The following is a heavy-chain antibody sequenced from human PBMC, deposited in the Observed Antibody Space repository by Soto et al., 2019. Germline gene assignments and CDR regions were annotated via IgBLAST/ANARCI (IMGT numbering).Heavy chain of an antibody. CDR1: GGSISSGGYS. V-gene: IGHV4-30-2*01. CDR2: IYHSGST. CDR3: ARGSSGYYPSLDY. D-gene: IGHD3-22*01. J-gene: IGHJ4*02. Sequence: SETLSLTCAVSGGSISSGGYSWSWIRQPPGKGLEWIGYIYHSGSTYYNPSLKSRVTISVDRSKNQFSLKLSSVTAADTAVYYCARGSSGYYPSLDYWGQGTLVTVSS.